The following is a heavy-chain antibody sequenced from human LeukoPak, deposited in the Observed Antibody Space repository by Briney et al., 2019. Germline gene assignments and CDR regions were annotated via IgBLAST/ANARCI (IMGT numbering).Heavy chain of an antibody. D-gene: IGHD3-10*02. CDR1: GFTFSDYY. Sequence: PGGSLRLSCAASGFTFSDYYMSWIRQAPGKGLEWVSYISSSSSHTNYADSVKGRFTISRDNAKNSLYLQMNSLRAEDTAVYYCARDVENYYVTFDPWGQGTLVTVSS. CDR2: ISSSSSHT. J-gene: IGHJ5*02. V-gene: IGHV3-11*06. CDR3: ARDVENYYVTFDP.